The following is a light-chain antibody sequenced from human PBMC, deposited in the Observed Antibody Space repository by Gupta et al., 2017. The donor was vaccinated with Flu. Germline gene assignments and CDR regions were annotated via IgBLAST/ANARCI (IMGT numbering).Light chain of an antibody. CDR1: QSVSSN. J-gene: IGKJ2*01. CDR2: DAS. Sequence: PATLSLSPGERATLSCRASQSVSSNLAWYQQKPGQAPRLLIYDASNRATGIPARFSGSGSGTEFTLTISSLEPEDFAVYYCQQRSNWPRTFGQGTKVEIK. CDR3: QQRSNWPRT. V-gene: IGKV3-11*01.